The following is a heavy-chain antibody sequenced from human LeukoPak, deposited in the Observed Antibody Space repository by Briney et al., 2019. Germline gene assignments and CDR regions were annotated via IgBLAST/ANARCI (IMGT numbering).Heavy chain of an antibody. Sequence: ASVKVSCKAPGYTFTSYGISWVRQAPGQGLEWMGWISAYNGNTNCAQKLQGRVTMTTDTSTSTAYMELRSLRSDDTAVYYCARGMIAAAENWFDPWGQGTLVTVSS. CDR1: GYTFTSYG. CDR2: ISAYNGNT. CDR3: ARGMIAAAENWFDP. J-gene: IGHJ5*02. D-gene: IGHD6-13*01. V-gene: IGHV1-18*01.